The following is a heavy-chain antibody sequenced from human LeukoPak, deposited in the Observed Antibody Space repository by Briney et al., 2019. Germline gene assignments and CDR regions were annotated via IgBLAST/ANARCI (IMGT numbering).Heavy chain of an antibody. V-gene: IGHV3-7*01. CDR2: IKQDGSEK. CDR1: GFTFSSYW. CDR3: ARDPTSPDGPHDAFDI. Sequence: GGSLRLSCAASGFTFSSYWMSWVRQAPGKGLEWVANIKQDGSEKYYVDSVKGRFTISRDNAKNSLYLQMNSLRAEDTAVYYCARDPTSPDGPHDAFDIWGQGTMVTVSS. J-gene: IGHJ3*02.